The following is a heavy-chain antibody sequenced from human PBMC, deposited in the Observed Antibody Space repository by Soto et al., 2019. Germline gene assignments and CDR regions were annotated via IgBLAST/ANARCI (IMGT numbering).Heavy chain of an antibody. Sequence: PGGSLRLSCAASGFTFSSYSMNWVRQAPGKGLEWVSSISSSSSYIYYADSVKGRFTISRDNAKNSLYLQMNSLRAEDTAVYYCARDTGVEMATDYFDYWGQGTLVTVS. CDR2: ISSSSSYI. V-gene: IGHV3-21*01. J-gene: IGHJ4*02. D-gene: IGHD5-12*01. CDR1: GFTFSSYS. CDR3: ARDTGVEMATDYFDY.